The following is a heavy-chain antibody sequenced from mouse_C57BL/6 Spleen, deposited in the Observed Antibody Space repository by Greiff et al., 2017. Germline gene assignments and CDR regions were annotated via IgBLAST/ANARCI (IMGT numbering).Heavy chain of an antibody. CDR2: ISSGGSYT. CDR3: ARHWGYEYGGFAY. CDR1: GFTFSSYG. D-gene: IGHD2-4*01. J-gene: IGHJ3*01. V-gene: IGHV5-6*02. Sequence: EVMLVESGGDLVKPGGSLKLSCAASGFTFSSYGMSWVRQTPDKRLEWVATISSGGSYTYYPDSVKGRFTISRDNAKNTLYLQMSSLKSEDTAMXYCARHWGYEYGGFAYWGQGTLVTVSA.